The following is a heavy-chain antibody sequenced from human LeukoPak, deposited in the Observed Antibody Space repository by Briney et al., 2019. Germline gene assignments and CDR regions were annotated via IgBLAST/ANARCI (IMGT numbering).Heavy chain of an antibody. Sequence: KPGGSLRLSCAASGFTFSSYSMNWLRQAPGKGLEWVSSISSSSSYIYYADSVKGRFTISRDNVKNSLYLQMNSLRAEDTAVYYCARDPGIAAAGELDYWGQGTLVTVSS. CDR2: ISSSSSYI. CDR3: ARDPGIAAAGELDY. CDR1: GFTFSSYS. D-gene: IGHD6-13*01. J-gene: IGHJ4*02. V-gene: IGHV3-21*01.